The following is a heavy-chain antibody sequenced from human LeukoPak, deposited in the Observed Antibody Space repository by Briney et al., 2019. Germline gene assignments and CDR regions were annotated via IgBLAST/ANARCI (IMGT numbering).Heavy chain of an antibody. CDR2: ISDSGYYT. CDR1: GFTFSNYV. D-gene: IGHD3-10*01. V-gene: IGHV3-23*01. Sequence: GGSLRLSCTASGFTFSNYVMRWVRQAPGKGLECLSGISDSGYYTGYADSVKGRFTISRDNSRNMLYLQMNSLRAEDTALYYCARGTSLSSGSDYGMDVWGQGTTVTVSS. J-gene: IGHJ6*02. CDR3: ARGTSLSSGSDYGMDV.